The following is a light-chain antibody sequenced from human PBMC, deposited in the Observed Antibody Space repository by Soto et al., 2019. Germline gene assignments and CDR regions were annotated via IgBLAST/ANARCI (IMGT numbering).Light chain of an antibody. CDR3: QQLNSYPLT. V-gene: IGKV1-9*01. J-gene: IGKJ3*01. CDR1: QAISSQ. CDR2: GAS. Sequence: DIQLTQSPSFLSASVGGRVTITCRASQAISSQLAWYQQKPGKAPNLLIYGASTLQSGVPSRFSGSGSGTQFTLTISSLQPEDFATYYCQQLNSYPLTFGPGTTVDIK.